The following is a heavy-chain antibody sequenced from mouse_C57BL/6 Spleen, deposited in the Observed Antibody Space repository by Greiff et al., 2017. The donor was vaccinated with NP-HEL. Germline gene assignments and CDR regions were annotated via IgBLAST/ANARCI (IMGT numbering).Heavy chain of an antibody. CDR1: GFNIKDYY. CDR2: IDPEDGET. D-gene: IGHD1-1*01. J-gene: IGHJ1*03. CDR3: ARWGFLITTVVATPDWYFDV. V-gene: IGHV14-2*01. Sequence: VQLQQSGAELVKPGASVKLSCTASGFNIKDYYMHWVKQRTEQGLEWIGRIDPEDGETKYAPKFQGKATITADTSSNTAYLQLSSLTSEDTAGYYCARWGFLITTVVATPDWYFDVWGTGTTVTVSS.